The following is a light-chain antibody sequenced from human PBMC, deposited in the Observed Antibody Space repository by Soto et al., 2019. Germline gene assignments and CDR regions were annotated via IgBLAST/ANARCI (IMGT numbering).Light chain of an antibody. CDR3: QTWGTGIQV. CDR2: LNSDGSH. Sequence: QPVLTQSPSASASLGASVKLTCTLSSGHSSYAIAWHQQQPEKGPRYLLKLNSDGSHNKGDGIPDRFSGSSSGAERYLTISSLQSEDEADYYCQTWGTGIQVFGGGTKVPVL. CDR1: SGHSSYA. J-gene: IGLJ2*01. V-gene: IGLV4-69*01.